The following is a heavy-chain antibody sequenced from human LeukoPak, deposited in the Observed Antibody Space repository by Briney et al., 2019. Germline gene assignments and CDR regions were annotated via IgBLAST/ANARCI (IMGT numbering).Heavy chain of an antibody. CDR1: GFTFSSNY. J-gene: IGHJ3*02. Sequence: GGSLRLSCAASGFTFSSNYMSWVRQAPGKGLEWVSVIYSGGSTYYADSVKGRFTISRDNSKNTLYLQMNSLRAEDTAVYYCAREATNAYSGSYWAFDIWGQGTMVTVSS. D-gene: IGHD1-26*01. CDR2: IYSGGST. V-gene: IGHV3-53*01. CDR3: AREATNAYSGSYWAFDI.